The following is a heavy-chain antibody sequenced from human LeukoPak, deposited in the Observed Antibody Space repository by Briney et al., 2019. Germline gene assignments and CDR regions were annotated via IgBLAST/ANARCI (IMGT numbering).Heavy chain of an antibody. CDR3: ARGDGGWGIYPRPYHYYVMDV. V-gene: IGHV4-34*01. J-gene: IGHJ6*04. CDR1: GGSFSGYY. CDR2: INHSGST. D-gene: IGHD3-16*02. Sequence: KPSETLSLTCAVYGGSFSGYYWSWIRQPPGKGLEWIGEINHSGSTNYNPSLKRRVTISGDTTKNQFSLKLTSVTAADTAVYFCARGDGGWGIYPRPYHYYVMDVGGKGTTVTVSS.